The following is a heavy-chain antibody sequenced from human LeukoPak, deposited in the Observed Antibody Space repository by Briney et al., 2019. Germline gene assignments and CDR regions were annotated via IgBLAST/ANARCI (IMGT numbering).Heavy chain of an antibody. CDR2: ISYDGSNK. V-gene: IGHV3-30*04. J-gene: IGHJ6*03. Sequence: PGGSLRLSCAASGFTFSSYAMHWVRQAPGKGLEWVAVISYDGSNKYYADSVKGRFTISRDNSKNTLYVQMNSLRAEDTAVYYCAKRRGLELLYYYYMDVWGKGTTVTVSS. CDR1: GFTFSSYA. CDR3: AKRRGLELLYYYYMDV. D-gene: IGHD1-7*01.